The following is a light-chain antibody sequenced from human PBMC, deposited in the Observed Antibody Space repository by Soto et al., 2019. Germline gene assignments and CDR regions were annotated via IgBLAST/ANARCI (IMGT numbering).Light chain of an antibody. CDR2: NAS. J-gene: IGKJ5*01. CDR1: HSVSSN. V-gene: IGKV3-11*01. CDR3: QQRGDWPPIT. Sequence: IVMTQSPATLSVSPGERATLSCRASHSVSSNLAWYQQKPGQPPRLLIYNASNRTTGIPARFSGSGSGTDFTLTISSLEPEDFAVYYCQQRGDWPPITFGQGTRLEIK.